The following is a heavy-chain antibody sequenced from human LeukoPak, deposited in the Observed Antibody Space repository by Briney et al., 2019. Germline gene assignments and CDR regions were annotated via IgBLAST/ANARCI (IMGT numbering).Heavy chain of an antibody. CDR1: GGSISSYY. V-gene: IGHV4-4*07. CDR3: ARGRVPDFDY. CDR2: IYSSGST. D-gene: IGHD3-3*01. Sequence: SETLSLTCTVSGGSISSYYWIWIRPPAAKGLEWIGRIYSSGSTNYNPSLKSRVTMSVDTSKNQFSLKLSSVTAADTAVYYCARGRVPDFDYWGQGTLVTVSS. J-gene: IGHJ4*02.